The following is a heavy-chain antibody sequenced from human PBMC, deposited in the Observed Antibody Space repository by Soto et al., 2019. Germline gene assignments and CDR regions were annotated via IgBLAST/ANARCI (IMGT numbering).Heavy chain of an antibody. CDR1: GGSISSYY. Sequence: SETLSLTCTVSGGSISSYYWSWIRQPPGKGLEWIGYIYYSGSTNYNPSLKSRVTISVDTSKNQFSLKLSSVTAADTAVYYCAKNDPSHYYSYCDMDVWGQGTTVIVSS. CDR2: IYYSGST. V-gene: IGHV4-59*01. CDR3: AKNDPSHYYSYCDMDV. D-gene: IGHD1-1*01. J-gene: IGHJ6*02.